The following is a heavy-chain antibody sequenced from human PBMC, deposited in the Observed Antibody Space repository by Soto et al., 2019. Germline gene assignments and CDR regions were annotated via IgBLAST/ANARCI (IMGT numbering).Heavy chain of an antibody. CDR3: ARNRGPAPVY. J-gene: IGHJ4*02. Sequence: QVQLQESGPGLVKPSETLSLTCTVSGGSISGYYWTWIRQPPGKGLEWVGSLFYGGTTDYNPSLKSRLTMSLDTSKNHFSLKLRSVTAADTAVYYCARNRGPAPVYWGQGTLVTASS. CDR2: LFYGGTT. V-gene: IGHV4-39*02. D-gene: IGHD3-10*01. CDR1: GGSISGYY.